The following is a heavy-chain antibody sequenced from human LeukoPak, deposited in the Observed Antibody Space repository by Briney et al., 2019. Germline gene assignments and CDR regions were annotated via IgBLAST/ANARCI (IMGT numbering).Heavy chain of an antibody. Sequence: ASVKVSCKASGYTFTSYAMHWVRQAPGQRLEWMGWINAGNGNTKYSQKFQGRVTITRDTSASTAYMELRSLRSDDTAVYYCARDRVQLERRSGYFDLWGRGTLVTVSS. D-gene: IGHD1-1*01. CDR3: ARDRVQLERRSGYFDL. J-gene: IGHJ2*01. V-gene: IGHV1-3*01. CDR2: INAGNGNT. CDR1: GYTFTSYA.